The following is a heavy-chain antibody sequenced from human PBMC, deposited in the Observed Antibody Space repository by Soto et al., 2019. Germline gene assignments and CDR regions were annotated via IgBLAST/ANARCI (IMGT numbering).Heavy chain of an antibody. V-gene: IGHV4-59*01. CDR3: ARYDSYAIDY. J-gene: IGHJ4*02. CDR2: IHYSGTT. CDR1: GTSISSYY. D-gene: IGHD2-8*01. Sequence: SETLSLTCTVSGTSISSYYWSWIRQPPGKGLEWIANIHYSGTTNYNPSLASRVTLSVDTSKNQFSLKMTSVTAADRAMYFCARYDSYAIDYWGRGTLVTAPQ.